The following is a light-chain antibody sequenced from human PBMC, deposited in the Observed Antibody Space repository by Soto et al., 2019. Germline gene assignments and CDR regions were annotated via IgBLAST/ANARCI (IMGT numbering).Light chain of an antibody. CDR1: QSVSSY. CDR3: QQRSNWPIN. Sequence: IVLTQSPATLSLSPGERATLSFRASQSVSSYLAWYQQKPGQAPRLLIYDASNRATGIPARFSGSGSETDFTLTISSLEPEDFAVYYCQQRSNWPINCGQGTRLEIK. J-gene: IGKJ5*01. V-gene: IGKV3-11*01. CDR2: DAS.